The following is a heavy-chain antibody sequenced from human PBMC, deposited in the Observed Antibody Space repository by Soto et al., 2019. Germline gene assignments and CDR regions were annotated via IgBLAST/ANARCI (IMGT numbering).Heavy chain of an antibody. D-gene: IGHD1-1*01. CDR3: ARHSNEYRKSLDY. CDR2: IYYSGSS. CDR1: GGSISGYY. J-gene: IGHJ4*02. Sequence: ETLSLTCTVSGGSISGYYWSWIRQPPGKGLEWIAYIYYSGSSNSNPSLRSRVTISVDTSKNQFSLKLSSVTAADTAVYYCARHSNEYRKSLDYWGQGTLVTVSS. V-gene: IGHV4-59*08.